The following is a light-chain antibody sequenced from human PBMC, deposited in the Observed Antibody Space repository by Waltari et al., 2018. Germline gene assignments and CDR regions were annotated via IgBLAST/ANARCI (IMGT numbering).Light chain of an antibody. CDR3: TSFTSSATWV. J-gene: IGLJ3*02. CDR2: EVS. V-gene: IGLV2-14*01. CDR1: SSDLGAYNN. Sequence: QSALTQPPSVSGSPGQSVTISSSGTSSDLGAYNNVSWYQQHPGKAPKLMIYEVSKRPSGVSNRFSGSKSGNTASLTISGLQADDESHYYCTSFTSSATWVFGGGTKVTVL.